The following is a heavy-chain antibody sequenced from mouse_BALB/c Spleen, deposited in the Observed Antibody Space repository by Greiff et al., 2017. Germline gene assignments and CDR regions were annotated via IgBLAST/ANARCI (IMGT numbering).Heavy chain of an antibody. CDR3: ARGIYYYGSSYRYFDV. D-gene: IGHD1-1*01. J-gene: IGHJ1*01. CDR2: INPSNGRT. CDR1: GYTFTSYW. V-gene: IGHV1S81*02. Sequence: QVQLQQPGAELVKPGASVKLSCKASGYTFTSYWMHWVKQRPGQGLEWIGEINPSNGRTNYNEKFKSKATLTVDKSSSTAYMQLSSLTSEDSAVYYCARGIYYYGSSYRYFDVWGAGTTVTVSS.